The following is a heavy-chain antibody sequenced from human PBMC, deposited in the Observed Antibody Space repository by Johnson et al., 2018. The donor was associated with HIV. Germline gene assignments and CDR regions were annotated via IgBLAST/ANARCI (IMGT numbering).Heavy chain of an antibody. J-gene: IGHJ3*02. V-gene: IGHV3-74*01. Sequence: VQLVESGGGLVQPGGSLRLSCAASGFTFSSYWMHWVRQAPGKGLVWVSRINSDGSSTSYADSVKGRFTISRDNAKNTLYLQMNSLRAEDTAVYYCVRGGRYCSNGVCFDAFDIWGQGTMVTVSS. CDR2: INSDGSST. CDR1: GFTFSSYW. CDR3: VRGGRYCSNGVCFDAFDI. D-gene: IGHD2-8*01.